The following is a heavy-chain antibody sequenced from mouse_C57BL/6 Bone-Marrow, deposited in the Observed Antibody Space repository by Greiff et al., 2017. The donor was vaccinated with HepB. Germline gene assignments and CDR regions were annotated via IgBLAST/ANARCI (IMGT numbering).Heavy chain of an antibody. CDR3: ARHGGDYYAMDY. V-gene: IGHV5-9*01. Sequence: EVQRVESGGGLVKPGGSLKLSCAASGFTFSSYTMSWVRQTPEKRLEWVATISGGGGNTYYPDSVKGRFTISRDNAKNTLYLQMSSLRSEDTALYYCARHGGDYYAMDYWGQGTSVTVSS. CDR2: ISGGGGNT. CDR1: GFTFSSYT. J-gene: IGHJ4*01.